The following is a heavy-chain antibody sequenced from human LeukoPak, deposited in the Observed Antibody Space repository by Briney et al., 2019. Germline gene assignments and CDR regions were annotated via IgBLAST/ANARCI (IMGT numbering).Heavy chain of an antibody. CDR1: GGSFSTYY. CDR3: ARAGLRFFDWSQNYYYAMDV. D-gene: IGHD3-9*01. Sequence: SETLSLTCAVYGGSFSTYYWTWIRQPPGKGLEWIGEINHSGSTNYNPSLKGRVTISLDTSKNQFFLKLSSVTAADTAVYYCARAGLRFFDWSQNYYYAMDVWGQGTTVTVSS. J-gene: IGHJ6*02. V-gene: IGHV4-34*01. CDR2: INHSGST.